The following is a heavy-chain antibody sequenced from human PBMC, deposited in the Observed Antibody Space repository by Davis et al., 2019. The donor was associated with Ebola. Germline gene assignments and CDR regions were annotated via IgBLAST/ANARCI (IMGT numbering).Heavy chain of an antibody. CDR2: IYPGDSDT. V-gene: IGHV5-51*01. D-gene: IGHD3-10*01. CDR1: GYGFISFW. CDR3: ATSYASGSINWFDS. J-gene: IGHJ5*01. Sequence: GESLKISCKASGYGFISFWIGWVRQMPGKGLEWIGVIYPGDSDTKYSPSFQGQVTISADKSINTAYLQWSGLKASDTAVYYCATSYASGSINWFDSWGQGTRVTVSS.